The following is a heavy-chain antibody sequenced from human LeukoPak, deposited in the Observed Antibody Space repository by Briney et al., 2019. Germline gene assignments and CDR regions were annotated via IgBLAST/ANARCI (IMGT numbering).Heavy chain of an antibody. Sequence: ASVKVSCKASGYTLTSYGISWVRQAPGQGLEWMGWISAYNGNTNYAQKLQGRVTMTTDTSTGTAYMELRSLRSDDTAVYYCAREIWFGIDAFDIWGQGTMVTVSS. V-gene: IGHV1-18*01. D-gene: IGHD3-10*01. J-gene: IGHJ3*02. CDR2: ISAYNGNT. CDR1: GYTLTSYG. CDR3: AREIWFGIDAFDI.